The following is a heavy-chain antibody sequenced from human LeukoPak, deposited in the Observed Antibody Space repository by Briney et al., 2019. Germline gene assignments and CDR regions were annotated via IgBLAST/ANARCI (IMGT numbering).Heavy chain of an antibody. CDR2: IIPIFGTA. Sequence: GASVKVSCKASGGTFSSYAISWVRQAPGQGLEWMGGIIPIFGTANYAQRFQGRVTITADESTSTAYMELSSLRSEDTAVYHCRGGTTLYGGSDFDYWGQGTLVTVSS. J-gene: IGHJ4*02. CDR1: GGTFSSYA. V-gene: IGHV1-69*13. CDR3: RGGTTLYGGSDFDY. D-gene: IGHD1-1*01.